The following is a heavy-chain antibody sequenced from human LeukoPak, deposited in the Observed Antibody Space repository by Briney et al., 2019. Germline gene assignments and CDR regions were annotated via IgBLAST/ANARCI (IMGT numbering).Heavy chain of an antibody. CDR2: INHSGST. CDR1: GGSFSGYY. Sequence: SETLSLTCAVYGGSFSGYYWSWIRQPPGKGLEWIGEINHSGSTNYNPSLKSRVTISVDTSKNQFSLKLSSVTAADTAVYYCARRVVVAASDYYMDVWGKGTTVTVSS. V-gene: IGHV4-34*01. CDR3: ARRVVVAASDYYMDV. D-gene: IGHD2-15*01. J-gene: IGHJ6*03.